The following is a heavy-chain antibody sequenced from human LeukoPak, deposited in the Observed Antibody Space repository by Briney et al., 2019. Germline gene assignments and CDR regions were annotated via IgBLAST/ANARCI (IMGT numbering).Heavy chain of an antibody. CDR2: IYSGGST. Sequence: PGGSLRLSCAGSGFTVSSNYMSWVRQAPGKGLEWVSVIYSGGSTYYADSVKGRFTISRDNSKNTLYLQMNSLRAEDTAVYYCARDRVDYYDSSGYYGYLDYWGQGTLVTVSS. J-gene: IGHJ4*02. CDR1: GFTVSSNY. V-gene: IGHV3-66*01. CDR3: ARDRVDYYDSSGYYGYLDY. D-gene: IGHD3-22*01.